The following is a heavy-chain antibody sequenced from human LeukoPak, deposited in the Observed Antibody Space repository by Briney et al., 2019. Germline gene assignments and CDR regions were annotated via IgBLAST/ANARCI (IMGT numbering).Heavy chain of an antibody. D-gene: IGHD6-6*01. V-gene: IGHV3-23*01. Sequence: GGTLRLSCAASGFTFRNSGMSWVRQAPGKGLEWVSGISAGGGSTYYADSVKGRFTISRDNSKNTLYLQMNSLRAEDTAVYYCARTIGIAARADYWGQGTLVTVSS. CDR2: ISAGGGST. J-gene: IGHJ4*02. CDR3: ARTIGIAARADY. CDR1: GFTFRNSG.